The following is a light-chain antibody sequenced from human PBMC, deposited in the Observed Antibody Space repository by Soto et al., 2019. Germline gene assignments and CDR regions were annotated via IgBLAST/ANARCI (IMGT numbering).Light chain of an antibody. CDR1: QSISSW. Sequence: DIQMTQSPSTLSASVGDRVTITCRASQSISSWLAWYQQKPGKAPKLLIYDASSLESGVPSRFSGSGSGTEFTLTISSLQPDDFVTYYCQQYNSYSSPTFGQGTKV. CDR2: DAS. V-gene: IGKV1-5*01. J-gene: IGKJ1*01. CDR3: QQYNSYSSPT.